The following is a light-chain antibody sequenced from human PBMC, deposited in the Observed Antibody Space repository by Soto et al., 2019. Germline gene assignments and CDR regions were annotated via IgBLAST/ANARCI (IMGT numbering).Light chain of an antibody. CDR3: QHYNSYSEA. J-gene: IGKJ1*01. CDR2: KAS. Sequence: IQVTQSPSSRSASVGDRGALACRKSQGIRSALGWYQQKPGKAPKLLIYKASTLKSGVPSRFSGSGSGTEFTLTISSLQPHDFATYYCQHYNSYSEAFGQGTKVDIK. CDR1: QGIRSA. V-gene: IGKV1-5*03.